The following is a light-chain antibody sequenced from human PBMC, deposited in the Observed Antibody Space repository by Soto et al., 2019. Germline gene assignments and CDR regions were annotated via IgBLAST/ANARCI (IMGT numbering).Light chain of an antibody. CDR1: SSDVGGYNY. V-gene: IGLV2-8*01. J-gene: IGLJ1*01. CDR2: EVS. CDR3: SSYAGSDLYV. Sequence: QSVLTQPPSASGSPGQSVTISCTGTSSDVGGYNYVSWYQQHPGKVPKLMIYEVSKRPSGVPDRFPGSRSGNTASLTVSGLQAEDEADYYCSSYAGSDLYVFGTGTKVTVL.